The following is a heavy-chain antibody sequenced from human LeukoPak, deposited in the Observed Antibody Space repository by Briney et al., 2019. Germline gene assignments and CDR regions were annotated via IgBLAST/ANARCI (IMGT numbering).Heavy chain of an antibody. Sequence: PGGSLRLSCAASGFTFSNAWMSWVCQAPGKGLEWVGRIKSKTDGGTTDYAAPVKGRFTISRDDSKNTLYLQMNSLKTEDTAVYYCTTDRYYFDWSYNWFDPWGQGTLVTVSS. CDR3: TTDRYYFDWSYNWFDP. CDR1: GFTFSNAW. J-gene: IGHJ5*02. CDR2: IKSKTDGGTT. V-gene: IGHV3-15*01. D-gene: IGHD3-9*01.